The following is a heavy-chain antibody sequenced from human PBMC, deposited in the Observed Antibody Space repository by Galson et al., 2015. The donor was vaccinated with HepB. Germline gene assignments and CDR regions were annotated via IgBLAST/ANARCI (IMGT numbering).Heavy chain of an antibody. J-gene: IGHJ6*02. CDR3: ARDKLRFLEWLPTYYYYYGMDV. CDR2: IYHSEST. D-gene: IGHD3-3*01. Sequence: ETLSLTCAVSGGSISSSNWWSWVRQPPGKGLEWIGEIYHSESTNYNPSLKSRVTISVDKSKNQFSLKLSSVTAADTAVYYCARDKLRFLEWLPTYYYYYGMDVWGQGTTVTVSS. CDR1: GGSISSSNW. V-gene: IGHV4-4*02.